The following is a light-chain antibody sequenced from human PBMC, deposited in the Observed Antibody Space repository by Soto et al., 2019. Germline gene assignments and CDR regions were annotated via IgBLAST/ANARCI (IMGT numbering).Light chain of an antibody. J-gene: IGKJ1*01. CDR1: QSISSW. CDR3: QQYNSYSWT. CDR2: DAS. Sequence: DIQMTQSPSTLSASVGDRVTITCRASQSISSWLAWYQQKPGKAPKLLIYDASSLESGVPSRFSGSGSGTEFTLTISSLQPYDFATYYCQQYNSYSWTFGQGTEVDSK. V-gene: IGKV1-5*01.